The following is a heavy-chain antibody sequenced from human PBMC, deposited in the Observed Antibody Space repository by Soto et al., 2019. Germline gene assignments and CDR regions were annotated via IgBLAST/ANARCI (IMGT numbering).Heavy chain of an antibody. CDR2: ISWNGNFT. D-gene: IGHD2-15*01. CDR3: VGGSWFD. CDR1: GYSFEDYS. Sequence: EVQLVESGGDMVQPGRSLKLSCVGSGYSFEDYSMHWVRQAPGKGLEWVSGISWNGNFTGYADSVKGRFTISRDNAKNSLFLQMRSLSLEDTALYYCVGGSWFDWGQGTLATVSS. V-gene: IGHV3-9*01. J-gene: IGHJ4*02.